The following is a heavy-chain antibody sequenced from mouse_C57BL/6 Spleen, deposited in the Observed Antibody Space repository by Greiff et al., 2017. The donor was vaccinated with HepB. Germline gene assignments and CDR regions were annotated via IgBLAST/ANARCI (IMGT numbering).Heavy chain of an antibody. CDR2: INPYNGDT. Sequence: EVKLQESGPELVKPGDSVKISCKASGYSFTGYFMNWVMQSHGKSLEWIGRINPYNGDTFYNQKFKGKATLTVDKSSSTAHMELRSLTSEDSAVYYCARGSIYYGNYIYAMDYWGQGTSVTVSS. J-gene: IGHJ4*01. CDR3: ARGSIYYGNYIYAMDY. CDR1: GYSFTGYF. D-gene: IGHD2-1*01. V-gene: IGHV1-20*01.